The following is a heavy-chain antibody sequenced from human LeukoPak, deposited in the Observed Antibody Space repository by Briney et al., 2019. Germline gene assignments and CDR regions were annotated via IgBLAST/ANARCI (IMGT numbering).Heavy chain of an antibody. CDR1: GYNFIGYY. Sequence: GASVKVSCKASGYNFIGYYIHWVRQAPGQGLEWMGWINPNSGGTNYAQQFQGRLTMTRDTSISTAYMELSRLRSDDTAVYYCARVKTMIIVVSLFDYWGQGTLVTVSS. D-gene: IGHD3-22*01. J-gene: IGHJ4*02. V-gene: IGHV1-2*02. CDR2: INPNSGGT. CDR3: ARVKTMIIVVSLFDY.